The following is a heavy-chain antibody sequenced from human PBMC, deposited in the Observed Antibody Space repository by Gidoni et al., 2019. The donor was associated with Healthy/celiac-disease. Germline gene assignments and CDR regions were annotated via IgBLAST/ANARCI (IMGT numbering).Heavy chain of an antibody. CDR1: GFTFSICS. J-gene: IGHJ6*02. Sequence: EVQLVESGGGLVKPGRSLRLSCAASGFTFSICSMNWFRQAPGKGLEWVSSISSSSSYRYYSDSVKGRFTISRDNAKNSLYLQMNSLRAEDTAVYYCARDKKTIWFGELFSEGMDVWGQGTTVTVSS. CDR3: ARDKKTIWFGELFSEGMDV. D-gene: IGHD3-10*01. V-gene: IGHV3-21*01. CDR2: ISSSSSYR.